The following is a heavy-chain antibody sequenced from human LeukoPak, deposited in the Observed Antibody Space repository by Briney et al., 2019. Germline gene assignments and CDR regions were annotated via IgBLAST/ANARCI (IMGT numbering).Heavy chain of an antibody. V-gene: IGHV4-4*09. CDR1: GASMSSYY. D-gene: IGHD6-13*01. CDR2: ISTSGSA. Sequence: SETLSLTCTVSGASMSSYYWSWIRQPPGKGLEWIGYISTSGSANYNPSLKSRVTMSLDTSRDQFSLRLTSVTAADTAIYYCASRPADSTWYGVFDYWSQGTLVTVSS. J-gene: IGHJ4*02. CDR3: ASRPADSTWYGVFDY.